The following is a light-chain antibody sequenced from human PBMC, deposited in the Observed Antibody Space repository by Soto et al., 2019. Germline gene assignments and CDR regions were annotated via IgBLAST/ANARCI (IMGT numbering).Light chain of an antibody. Sequence: EVMLIQSPATLSMSPGERATLSCRASETVATNLAWYQQKPGQAPRLLISGASTRATGISDRFRGGGSGTEFTLTISRLEPEDFAVYYCQQYGSSRITFGQGTRLEIK. J-gene: IGKJ5*01. CDR3: QQYGSSRIT. CDR2: GAS. CDR1: ETVATN. V-gene: IGKV3-20*01.